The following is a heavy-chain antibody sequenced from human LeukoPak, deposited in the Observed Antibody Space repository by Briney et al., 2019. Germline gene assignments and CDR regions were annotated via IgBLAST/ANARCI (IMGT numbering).Heavy chain of an antibody. CDR2: ISGGAGST. D-gene: IGHD6-13*01. CDR1: GFTFSSYA. Sequence: GGSLRLSCAASGFTFSSYAMSWVRQAPGKGLEWVSTISGGAGSTYYADSVKGRFTISRDISKNTLYVRMDSLRAEDTAVYYCAKGGSSWSRFDYWGQGTLVTVSS. J-gene: IGHJ4*02. V-gene: IGHV3-23*01. CDR3: AKGGSSWSRFDY.